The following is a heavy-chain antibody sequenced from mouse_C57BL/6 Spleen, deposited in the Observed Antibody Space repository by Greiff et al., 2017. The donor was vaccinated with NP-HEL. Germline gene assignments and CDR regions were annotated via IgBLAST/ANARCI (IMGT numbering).Heavy chain of an antibody. D-gene: IGHD2-14*01. CDR3: AKGTGFAY. J-gene: IGHJ3*01. CDR1: GFTFSDYG. Sequence: DVMLVESGGGLVKPGGSLKLSCAASGFTFSDYGMHWVRQAPEKGLEWVAYISSGSSTIYYADTVKGRFTISRDNAKNTLFLQMTNLRAEDTAMYYYAKGTGFAYWGQETLVTVSA. V-gene: IGHV5-17*01. CDR2: ISSGSSTI.